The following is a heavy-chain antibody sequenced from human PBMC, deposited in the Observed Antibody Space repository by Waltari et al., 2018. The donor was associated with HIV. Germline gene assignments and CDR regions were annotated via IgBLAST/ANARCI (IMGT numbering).Heavy chain of an antibody. CDR2: ISHHGRSD. V-gene: IGHV3-30*18. CDR1: GSTFSNFG. CDR3: AKDRSDFWTGFLDH. D-gene: IGHD3-3*01. J-gene: IGHJ4*02. Sequence: QVQLVQSGGGMVQPGRSLGLPCGASGSTFSNFGRHWVRQAPGKGLEWVAVISHHGRSDHYADSVKGRFTISRDNSKDTLFLEMDNVRPEDTSLYFCAKDRSDFWTGFLDHWGQGALVTVTS.